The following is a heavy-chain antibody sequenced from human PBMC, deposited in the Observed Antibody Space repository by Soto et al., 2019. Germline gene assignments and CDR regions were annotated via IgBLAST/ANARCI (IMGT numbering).Heavy chain of an antibody. CDR2: INPSGGST. J-gene: IGHJ5*02. CDR1: GYTFTSYY. D-gene: IGHD3-10*01. V-gene: IGHV1-46*03. Sequence: GASVKVSCKASGYTFTSYYMHWVRQAPGQGLEWMGIINPSGGSTSYAQKFQGRVTMTRDTSTSTVYMELSSLRSEDTAVYYCARDGLWFGDPRRGWFDPWGQGTLVTVSS. CDR3: ARDGLWFGDPRRGWFDP.